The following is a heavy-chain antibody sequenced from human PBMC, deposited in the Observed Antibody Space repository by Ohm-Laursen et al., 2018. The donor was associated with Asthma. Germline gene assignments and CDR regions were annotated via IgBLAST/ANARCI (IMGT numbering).Heavy chain of an antibody. CDR3: ARDRTPLMTRDAFDI. D-gene: IGHD2-8*01. V-gene: IGHV1-69*01. CDR1: GGTFSSYA. J-gene: IGHJ3*02. CDR2: IIPIFGTA. Sequence: SSVKVSCNASGGTFSSYAISWVRQAPGQGLEWMGGIIPIFGTANYAQKFQGRVTITADESTSTAYMELSSLRSEDTAVYYCARDRTPLMTRDAFDIWGQGTMVTVSS.